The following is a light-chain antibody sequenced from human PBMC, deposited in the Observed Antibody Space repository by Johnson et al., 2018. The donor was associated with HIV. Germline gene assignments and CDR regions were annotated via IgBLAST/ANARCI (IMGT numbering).Light chain of an antibody. J-gene: IGLJ1*01. CDR3: GTWDNSLGTGGV. V-gene: IGLV1-51*02. Sequence: QSVLTQPPSVSAAPGQKVTISCSGSSSNIGNNYVSWYQQFPGTAPKLLIYENNKRPSGIPDRFSGSKSGTSATLGITGLLTGDEADYYCGTWDNSLGTGGVFGTVTKVTVL. CDR2: ENN. CDR1: SSNIGNNY.